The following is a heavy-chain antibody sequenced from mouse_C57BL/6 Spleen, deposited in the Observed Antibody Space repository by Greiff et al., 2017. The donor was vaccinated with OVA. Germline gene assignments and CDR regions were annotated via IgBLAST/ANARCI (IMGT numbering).Heavy chain of an antibody. J-gene: IGHJ1*03. V-gene: IGHV1-82*01. CDR2: IYLGDGDT. Sequence: QVQLQQSGPELVKPGASVKISCKASGYAFSSSWMNWVTQRPGKGLEWIGRIYLGDGDTTYNGKFKCKATLTADKSSSTAYMQLSSLTSEDSAVYFCASGWLPPYWYFDVWGTGTTVTVSS. CDR3: ASGWLPPYWYFDV. CDR1: GYAFSSSW. D-gene: IGHD2-3*01.